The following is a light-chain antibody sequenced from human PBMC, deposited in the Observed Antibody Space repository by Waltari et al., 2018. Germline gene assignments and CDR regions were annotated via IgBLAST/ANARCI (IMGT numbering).Light chain of an antibody. V-gene: IGLV2-14*01. Sequence: SALTQPASVSGSPGQSIPISCTGTTSDVGGSNYVSWYQQDPGKAPKLIIFEVSNRPSGVSNRFSGSKSGNTASLTISGLQAEDDADYYCASFRSDSTYVFGTGTKVTVL. CDR3: ASFRSDSTYV. CDR2: EVS. CDR1: TSDVGGSNY. J-gene: IGLJ1*01.